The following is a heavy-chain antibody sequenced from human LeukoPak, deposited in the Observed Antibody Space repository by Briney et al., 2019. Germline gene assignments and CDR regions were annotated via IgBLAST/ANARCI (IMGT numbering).Heavy chain of an antibody. V-gene: IGHV3-23*01. D-gene: IGHD4-17*01. J-gene: IGHJ2*01. Sequence: GASLRLSCSASGLTFSSYAMSWVRQAPGKGLERVSAISGSGGSTYYADSVKGRFTISRDNSKNTLYLQMNSLRAEDTAVYYCAKGGWRSVTRYFDLWGRGALVTVSS. CDR1: GLTFSSYA. CDR2: ISGSGGST. CDR3: AKGGWRSVTRYFDL.